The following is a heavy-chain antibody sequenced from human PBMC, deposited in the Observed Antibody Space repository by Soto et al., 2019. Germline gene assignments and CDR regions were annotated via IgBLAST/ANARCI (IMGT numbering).Heavy chain of an antibody. CDR2: ISGGGDST. J-gene: IGHJ4*02. D-gene: IGHD3-16*01. CDR3: AKSAGVWGAYYSDS. V-gene: IGHV3-23*01. Sequence: GGSLRLSCAASGFRFSRHGMTWVRQAPGKGLEWVSSISGGGDSTYYADSMKGRFTISRDNSKNTLYLQMNGLRAEDTALYYCAKSAGVWGAYYSDSWGQGTLVTVSS. CDR1: GFRFSRHG.